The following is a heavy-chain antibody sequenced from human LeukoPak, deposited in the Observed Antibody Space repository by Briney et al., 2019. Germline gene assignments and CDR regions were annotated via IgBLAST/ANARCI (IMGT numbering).Heavy chain of an antibody. Sequence: PGGSLRLSCAASGFTFSSYAMSWVRQAPGKGLEWVSAISGSGGSSYYADSVKGRFTISRDNSKNTLYLQMNSLRAEDTAVYYCAKDLGSSGWYIDYWGQGTLVTVSS. CDR1: GFTFSSYA. D-gene: IGHD6-19*01. J-gene: IGHJ4*02. CDR2: ISGSGGSS. CDR3: AKDLGSSGWYIDY. V-gene: IGHV3-23*01.